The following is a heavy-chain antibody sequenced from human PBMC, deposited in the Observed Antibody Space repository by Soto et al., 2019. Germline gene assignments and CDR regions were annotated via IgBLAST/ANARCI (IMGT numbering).Heavy chain of an antibody. CDR1: GFRFSDYG. Sequence: QVHLVESGGGVVQPGRSLRLACAVSGFRFSDYGMHWVRQAPGKGLEWVAVISNDGSKKYYGDSVQGRFTISRDDSKSTVYVQMDSLKPXXXXVYYCAKTRRGYDMFFYGLDVWGQGTTVTVSS. CDR2: ISNDGSKK. J-gene: IGHJ6*02. CDR3: AKTRRGYDMFFYGLDV. V-gene: IGHV3-30*18. D-gene: IGHD5-12*01.